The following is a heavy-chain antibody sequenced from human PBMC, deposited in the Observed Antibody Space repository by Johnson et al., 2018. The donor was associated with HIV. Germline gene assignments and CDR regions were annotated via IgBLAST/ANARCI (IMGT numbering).Heavy chain of an antibody. CDR1: GFTFENYA. Sequence: VKLVESGGVLVQPGGSPRLSCAVSGFTFENYAMHWVRQVPGKGLEWVSLISWNGGSTYYADSVEGRFTISRDNSKNTLYLQMNSLRAEDPAVYYCARVASPAELLPWAFDIWGQGTMVTVSS. CDR2: ISWNGGST. CDR3: ARVASPAELLPWAFDI. V-gene: IGHV3-43D*04. D-gene: IGHD1-7*01. J-gene: IGHJ3*02.